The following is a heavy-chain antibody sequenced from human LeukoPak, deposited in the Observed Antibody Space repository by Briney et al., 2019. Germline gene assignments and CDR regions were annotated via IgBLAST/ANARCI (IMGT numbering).Heavy chain of an antibody. CDR3: TRHPTDSSGYPGGAYY. CDR2: ISGTGSKT. Sequence: PGGSLRLSCAASGFTFSNYAMSWVRQAPGKGLEWVSTISGTGSKTYYADSVKGRFTISRDNSKNTLYLQRSSLRVEDTAVYYCTRHPTDSSGYPGGAYYWGQGTLVTVSS. D-gene: IGHD3-22*01. V-gene: IGHV3-23*01. J-gene: IGHJ4*02. CDR1: GFTFSNYA.